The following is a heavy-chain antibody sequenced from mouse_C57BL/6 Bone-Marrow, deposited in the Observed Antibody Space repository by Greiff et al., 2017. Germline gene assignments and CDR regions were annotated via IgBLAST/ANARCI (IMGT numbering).Heavy chain of an antibody. D-gene: IGHD4-1*01. Sequence: EVQRVESGGGLVKPGGSLKLSCAASGFTFSSYAMSWVRQTPEKRLEWVATISDGGSYTYYPDNVKGRFTISRDNAKNNLYLQMSHLKSEDTAMYYCARDRVTGTGYAMDYWGQGTSVTVSS. J-gene: IGHJ4*01. CDR1: GFTFSSYA. CDR3: ARDRVTGTGYAMDY. V-gene: IGHV5-4*01. CDR2: ISDGGSYT.